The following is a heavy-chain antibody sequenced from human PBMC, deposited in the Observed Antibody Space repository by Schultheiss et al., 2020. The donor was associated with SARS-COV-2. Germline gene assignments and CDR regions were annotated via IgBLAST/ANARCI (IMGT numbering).Heavy chain of an antibody. J-gene: IGHJ5*02. Sequence: SETLSLTCAVSGGSISSGGYSWSWIRQPPGKGLEWIGYIYHSGSTYYNPSLKSRVTISVDRSKNQFSLKLSSVTAADTAVYYCARGSWQSNWFDPWGQGTLVTVSS. D-gene: IGHD3-10*01. CDR1: GGSISSGGYS. V-gene: IGHV4-30-2*01. CDR2: IYHSGST. CDR3: ARGSWQSNWFDP.